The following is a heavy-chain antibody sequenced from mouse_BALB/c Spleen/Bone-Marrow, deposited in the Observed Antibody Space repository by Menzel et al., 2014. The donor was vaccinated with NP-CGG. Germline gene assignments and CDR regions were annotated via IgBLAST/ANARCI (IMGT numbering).Heavy chain of an antibody. V-gene: IGHV5-17*02. Sequence: VESGGGLVQPGGSRKLSCAASGFTFSSFGMHWVRQAPERGLEWVAYISSGTSTIYYADTVKGRFTISRDNPKNTLFLQMTSLRSEDTAIYYCARDDGYYIRNAMDYWGQGTSVTVSS. CDR2: ISSGTSTI. CDR1: GFTFSSFG. D-gene: IGHD2-3*01. J-gene: IGHJ4*01. CDR3: ARDDGYYIRNAMDY.